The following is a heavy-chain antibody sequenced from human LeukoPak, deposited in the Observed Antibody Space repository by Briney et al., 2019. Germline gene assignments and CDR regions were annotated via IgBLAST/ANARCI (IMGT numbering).Heavy chain of an antibody. CDR3: ARDMGYCSSSNCYTYYLDY. CDR2: ISGSGSSI. V-gene: IGHV3-48*03. CDR1: GFTFSRFE. D-gene: IGHD2-2*01. J-gene: IGHJ4*02. Sequence: GGSLRLSCGASGFTFSRFEMNWVRQAPGKGLEGGSYISGSGSSIYYADSVKGRFTISRDNAKNSLYLQMNSLRGEDTAVYYCARDMGYCSSSNCYTYYLDYWGQGTLVTVSS.